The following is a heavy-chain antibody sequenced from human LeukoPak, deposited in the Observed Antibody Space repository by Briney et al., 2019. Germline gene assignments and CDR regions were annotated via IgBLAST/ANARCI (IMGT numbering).Heavy chain of an antibody. CDR1: GGSMYSYY. D-gene: IGHD6-6*01. V-gene: IGHV4-59*08. CDR3: ARSKYSSSSPFDY. CDR2: IYYTGTT. J-gene: IGHJ4*02. Sequence: PSETLSLTCTVSGGSMYSYYWSWIRQPPGKELEWIGYIYYTGTTSYNPSLQSRVTISLDTSKNQFSLRLTSVTAADTAVYYCARSKYSSSSPFDYWGPGTLVTVSS.